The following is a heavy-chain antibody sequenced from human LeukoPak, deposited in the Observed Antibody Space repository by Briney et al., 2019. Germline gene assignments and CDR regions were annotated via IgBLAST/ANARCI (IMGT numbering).Heavy chain of an antibody. J-gene: IGHJ4*02. V-gene: IGHV3-23*01. D-gene: IGHD3-10*01. CDR2: ISRSGGST. CDR1: GFTFSSYA. CDR3: AKVLSGSGSYLSY. Sequence: GGSLRLSCAASGFTFSSYAMSWVRQAPGKGLEWISAISRSGGSTYYADSVKGRFTISRDNSKNTLYLQMNSLRAEDTAVYYCAKVLSGSGSYLSYWGQGTLVTVSS.